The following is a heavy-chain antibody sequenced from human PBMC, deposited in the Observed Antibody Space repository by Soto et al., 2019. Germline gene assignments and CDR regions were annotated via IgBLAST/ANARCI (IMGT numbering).Heavy chain of an antibody. V-gene: IGHV1-18*04. CDR3: AIDGGPTKPGLYGMDV. CDR2: ISAYNGNT. Sequence: ASVKVSCKASAYIFTSYGISWVRQAPGQGLEWMGWISAYNGNTNYAQNLQGRVTMTTDTSTGTAYMELRSLRSDDTAVYYCAIDGGPTKPGLYGMDVWGQGTTVTVSS. CDR1: AYIFTSYG. J-gene: IGHJ6*02. D-gene: IGHD2-8*01.